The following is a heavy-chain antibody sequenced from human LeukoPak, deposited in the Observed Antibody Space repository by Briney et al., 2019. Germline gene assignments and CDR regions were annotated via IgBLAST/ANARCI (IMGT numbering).Heavy chain of an antibody. V-gene: IGHV1-46*01. CDR1: GYTFTSYY. CDR3: ARDSQYYYDSGHLDY. Sequence: ASVKVSCKASGYTFTSYYLHWVRQAPGQGLEWMGIINPSAGSTSYAQKFQGRVTLTRDMSTSTVYMEVSSLRSDDTAVYYCARDSQYYYDSGHLDYWGQGTLVTVSS. D-gene: IGHD3-22*01. J-gene: IGHJ4*02. CDR2: INPSAGST.